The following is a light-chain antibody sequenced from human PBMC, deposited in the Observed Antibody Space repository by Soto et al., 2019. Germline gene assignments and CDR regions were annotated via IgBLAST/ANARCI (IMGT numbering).Light chain of an antibody. Sequence: QSVMTQPPSVSAAPGQKVTISCSGSSSNIGGNSVSWYQQLPGTAPTLLIYEVSNRPSGVSNRFSGSKSGNTASLTVSGLQAEDEADYYCSSFTPTNTLIFGGGTKLTVL. CDR3: SSFTPTNTLI. J-gene: IGLJ2*01. V-gene: IGLV2-14*01. CDR1: SSNIGGNS. CDR2: EVS.